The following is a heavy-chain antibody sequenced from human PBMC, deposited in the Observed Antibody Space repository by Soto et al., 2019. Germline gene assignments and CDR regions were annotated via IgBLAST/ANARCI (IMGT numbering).Heavy chain of an antibody. CDR1: GGTLSSYA. D-gene: IGHD2-21*02. J-gene: IGHJ6*02. CDR3: HVAYCGGDCSAGGLYYYYGMDV. Sequence: SVKVSCKASGGTLSSYAISWVRQAPGQGLEWMGGIIPIFGTANYAQKFQGRVTITADESTSTAYMELSSLRSEDTAVYYCHVAYCGGDCSAGGLYYYYGMDVWGQGTTVTVSS. V-gene: IGHV1-69*13. CDR2: IIPIFGTA.